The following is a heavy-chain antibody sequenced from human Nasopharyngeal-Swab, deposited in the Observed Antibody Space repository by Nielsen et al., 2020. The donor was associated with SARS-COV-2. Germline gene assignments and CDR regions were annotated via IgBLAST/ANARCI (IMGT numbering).Heavy chain of an antibody. D-gene: IGHD2-2*02. CDR3: AREPGYDSSTSCYTGGIDY. Sequence: GESLKISCAASGFTFSDYYMSWIRQAPGKGLEWVSYISSSGSTIYYADSVKGRFTISRDNAKNSLYLQMNSLRAEDTAVYYCAREPGYDSSTSCYTGGIDYWGQGTLVTVSS. J-gene: IGHJ4*02. CDR1: GFTFSDYY. V-gene: IGHV3-11*04. CDR2: ISSSGSTI.